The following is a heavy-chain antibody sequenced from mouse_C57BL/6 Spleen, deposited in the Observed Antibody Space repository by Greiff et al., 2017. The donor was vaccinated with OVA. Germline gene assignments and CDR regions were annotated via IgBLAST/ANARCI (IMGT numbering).Heavy chain of an antibody. J-gene: IGHJ4*01. CDR2: IYPGDGDT. V-gene: IGHV1-82*01. D-gene: IGHD6-1*01. CDR3: ARRPRSYAMDY. CDR1: GYAFSSSW. Sequence: VHLVESGPELVKPGASVKISCKASGYAFSSSWLNWVKQRPGKGLEWIGRIYPGDGDTNYNGKFKGKATLTADKSSSTAYMQLSSLTSEDSAVYFCARRPRSYAMDYWGQGTSVTVSS.